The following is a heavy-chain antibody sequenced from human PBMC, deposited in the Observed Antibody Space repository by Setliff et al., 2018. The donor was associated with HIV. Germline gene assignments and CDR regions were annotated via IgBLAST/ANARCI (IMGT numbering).Heavy chain of an antibody. CDR3: ARVRNPTVHTMYFDS. D-gene: IGHD4-4*01. V-gene: IGHV3-74*01. CDR1: GFTFSTYW. J-gene: IGHJ4*02. Sequence: GGSLRLSCAASGFTFSTYWMHWVRQAPGKGLVWVSRINDDGTNTTYADSVRGRFTISRDNAQSSLYLRINSLRAEDTAFYYCARVRNPTVHTMYFDSWGQGTLVTVSS. CDR2: INDDGTNT.